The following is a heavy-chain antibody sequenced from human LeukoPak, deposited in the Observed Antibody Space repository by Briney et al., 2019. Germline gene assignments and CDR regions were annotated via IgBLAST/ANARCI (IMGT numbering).Heavy chain of an antibody. CDR3: AREGIAVAGTDAFDI. D-gene: IGHD6-19*01. CDR2: IYTSGST. CDR1: GGSISSGSYY. Sequence: PSETLSLTCTVSGGSISSGSYYWSWIRQPAGKGLEWIGRIYTSGSTNYNPSLKSRVTISVDTSKNQFSLKLSSVTAADTAVYYCAREGIAVAGTDAFDIWGQGTMVTVSS. J-gene: IGHJ3*02. V-gene: IGHV4-61*02.